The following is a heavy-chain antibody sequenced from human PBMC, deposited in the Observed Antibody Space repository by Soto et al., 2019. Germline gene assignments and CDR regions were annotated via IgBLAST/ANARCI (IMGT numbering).Heavy chain of an antibody. J-gene: IGHJ6*02. CDR2: IIPILGTA. V-gene: IGHV1-69*13. CDR3: ARGYPIRAAACAYYYYGMDV. Sequence: ASVKVSCKASGRTFSSYAISWVRQDPGQGLEWMGGIIPILGTANYAQKFQGRVTITADESTSTAYMELSSLRSEDTAVYYCARGYPIRAAACAYYYYGMDVWGQGSTVTVSS. CDR1: GRTFSSYA. D-gene: IGHD6-13*01.